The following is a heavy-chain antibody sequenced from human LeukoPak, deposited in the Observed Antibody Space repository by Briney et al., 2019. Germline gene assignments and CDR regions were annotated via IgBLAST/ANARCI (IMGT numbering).Heavy chain of an antibody. V-gene: IGHV3-53*01. D-gene: IGHD3-9*01. CDR2: IYSGGST. J-gene: IGHJ6*02. CDR1: GFTVSSNY. CDR3: AKGKGEYDVLTGRYYYYGMDV. Sequence: GGSLRLSCAASGFTVSSNYMSWVRQAPGKGLEWVSVIYSGGSTYYADSVKGRFTISRDNSKNTLYVQMNILRAEDTAVYYCAKGKGEYDVLTGRYYYYGMDVWGQGTTVTVSS.